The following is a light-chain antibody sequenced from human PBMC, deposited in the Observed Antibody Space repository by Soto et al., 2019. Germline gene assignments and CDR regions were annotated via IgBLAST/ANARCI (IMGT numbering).Light chain of an antibody. CDR2: GAS. V-gene: IGKV3D-15*01. CDR1: QNVGNN. Sequence: EIEMTQSPASLSASLGDRVTLTCRASQNVGNNLGWYQQRPGKAPQLVIYGASNRATGIPDRFSASGSGTDFALTISSLEPEDFAMYFCQQCNSTPLTFGQGTKVDIK. CDR3: QQCNSTPLT. J-gene: IGKJ1*01.